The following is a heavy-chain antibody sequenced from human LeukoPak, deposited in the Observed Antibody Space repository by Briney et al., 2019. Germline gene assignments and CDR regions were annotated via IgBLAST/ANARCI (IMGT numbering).Heavy chain of an antibody. CDR2: ISGSRSYT. D-gene: IGHD4/OR15-4a*01. CDR1: GFTFSSYS. V-gene: IGHV3-21*01. J-gene: IGHJ4*02. Sequence: GGSLRLSCAASGFTFSSYSMNWVRQAPGKGLEWVSCISGSRSYTHYADSVKGRFTISRDNAKNSLHLQMNSLRAEDTAVYYCARGRLRKMVETTNHNLDYWGQGTLVTVSS. CDR3: ARGRLRKMVETTNHNLDY.